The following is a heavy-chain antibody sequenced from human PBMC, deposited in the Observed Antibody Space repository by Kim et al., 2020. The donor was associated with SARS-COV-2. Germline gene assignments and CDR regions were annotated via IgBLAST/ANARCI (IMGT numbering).Heavy chain of an antibody. Sequence: GGSLRLSCAASGFSVSNKYMSWVRQAPGKGPEWISVIYPGGNTYYADSMRGRFTISRDNSKNMLYLQMNSLRAEDTDVYYCARGHCTDELCYNNLDYWGQGTLVTVA. CDR1: GFSVSNKY. CDR3: ARGHCTDELCYNNLDY. J-gene: IGHJ4*02. V-gene: IGHV3-53*01. D-gene: IGHD2-8*01. CDR2: IYPGGNT.